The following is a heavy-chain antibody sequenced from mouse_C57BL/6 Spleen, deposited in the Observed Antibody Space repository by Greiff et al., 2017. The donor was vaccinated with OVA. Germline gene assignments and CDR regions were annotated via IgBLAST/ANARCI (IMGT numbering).Heavy chain of an antibody. CDR1: GYTFTDYY. CDR3: ARGYYGTVPYWYFDV. J-gene: IGHJ1*03. Sequence: EVMLQQSGPELVKPGASVKISCKASGYTFTDYYMNWVKQSHGKSLEWIGDINPNNGGTSYNQKFKGKATLTVDKSSSTAYMELRSLTSEDSAVYYCARGYYGTVPYWYFDVWGTGTTVTVSS. V-gene: IGHV1-26*01. D-gene: IGHD1-1*01. CDR2: INPNNGGT.